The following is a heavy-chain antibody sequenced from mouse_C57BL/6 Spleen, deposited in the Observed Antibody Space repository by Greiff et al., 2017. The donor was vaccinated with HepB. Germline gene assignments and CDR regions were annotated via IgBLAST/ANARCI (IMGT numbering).Heavy chain of an antibody. Sequence: QVQLQQSGPELVKPGASVKISCKASGYAFSSSWMNWVKQRPGKGLEWIGRIYPGDGDTNYNGKFKGKATLTADKSSSTAYMQLSSRTSEDSAVYFCARERVYDGYFGDYWGQVTTLTVSS. J-gene: IGHJ2*01. D-gene: IGHD2-3*01. V-gene: IGHV1-82*01. CDR1: GYAFSSSW. CDR2: IYPGDGDT. CDR3: ARERVYDGYFGDY.